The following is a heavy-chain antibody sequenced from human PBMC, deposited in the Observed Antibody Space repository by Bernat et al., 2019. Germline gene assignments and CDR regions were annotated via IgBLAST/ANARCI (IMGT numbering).Heavy chain of an antibody. V-gene: IGHV1-3*01. Sequence: QVQLVQSGAEVKKSGTSVTVSCKASGYSFSTYAMHWLRQAPGQTLEWMGWINEVNGNAKYSEKFQGRLTIFRDTSASTAYMELSSLTSEDTAVYYCARDRPTVSGTYCMDVWGQGTTVIVSS. J-gene: IGHJ6*02. D-gene: IGHD3-10*01. CDR1: GYSFSTYA. CDR2: INEVNGNA. CDR3: ARDRPTVSGTYCMDV.